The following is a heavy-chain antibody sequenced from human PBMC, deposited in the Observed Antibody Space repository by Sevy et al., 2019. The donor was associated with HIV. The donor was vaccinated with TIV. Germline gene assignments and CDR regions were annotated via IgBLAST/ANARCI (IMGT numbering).Heavy chain of an antibody. CDR1: GFTFSSYS. Sequence: GGSLRLSCAGSGFTFSSYSMSWVRQAPGKGLEWVANIKEDGSEKNYVDSVKGRFTISRDNAKNSLYLQMNSLRAEDTDLYYCARARRSYCGSYYYYYYMDVWGKGTTVTVSS. CDR3: ARARRSYCGSYYYYYYMDV. D-gene: IGHD2-21*01. V-gene: IGHV3-7*03. CDR2: IKEDGSEK. J-gene: IGHJ6*03.